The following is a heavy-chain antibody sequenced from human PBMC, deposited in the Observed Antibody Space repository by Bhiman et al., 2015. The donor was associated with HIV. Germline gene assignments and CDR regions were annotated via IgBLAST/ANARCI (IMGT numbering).Heavy chain of an antibody. CDR2: ISSSGNII. Sequence: EVRLVESGGGLVQPGGSLRLSCAASGFTFNNYEMNWVRQAPGKGLEWVSYISSSGNIIYYADSVKGRFTVSRDNAKNSLYLQMNSLRAEDTAVYYCVREPGGTTQGRFDYWGQGTLVTVSS. CDR1: GFTFNNYE. D-gene: IGHD1-7*01. CDR3: VREPGGTTQGRFDY. J-gene: IGHJ4*02. V-gene: IGHV3-48*03.